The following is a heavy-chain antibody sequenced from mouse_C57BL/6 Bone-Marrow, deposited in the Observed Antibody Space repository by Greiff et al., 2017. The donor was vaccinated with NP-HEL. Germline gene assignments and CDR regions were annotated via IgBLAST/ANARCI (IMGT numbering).Heavy chain of an antibody. J-gene: IGHJ1*03. Sequence: QVQLQQPGAELVKPGASVKLSCKASGYTFTSYWMQWVKQRPGQGLEWIGEIDPSDSYTNYNQKFKGKATLTVDTSSSTAYMQLSSLTSEDSAVYYCAPVVAPYFDVWGTGTTVTVSS. CDR3: APVVAPYFDV. CDR2: IDPSDSYT. V-gene: IGHV1-50*01. D-gene: IGHD1-1*01. CDR1: GYTFTSYW.